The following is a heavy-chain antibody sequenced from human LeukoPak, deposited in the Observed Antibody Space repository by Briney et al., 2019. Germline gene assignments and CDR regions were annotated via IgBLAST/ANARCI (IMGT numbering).Heavy chain of an antibody. Sequence: GGSLRLSCAASGFTFSSYGMHWVRQAPGKGLVWVSRINSDGSSTNYADSVKGRITTSRDNAKNTLYLQMNSLRAEDTAVYYCARDSDLQLQLGPFDFWGQGTLVTVSS. J-gene: IGHJ4*02. D-gene: IGHD5-24*01. V-gene: IGHV3-74*01. CDR3: ARDSDLQLQLGPFDF. CDR1: GFTFSSYG. CDR2: INSDGSST.